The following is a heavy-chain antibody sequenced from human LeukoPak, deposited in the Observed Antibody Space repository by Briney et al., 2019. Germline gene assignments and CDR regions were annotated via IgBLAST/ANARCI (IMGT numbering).Heavy chain of an antibody. CDR2: IYSDGST. D-gene: IGHD3-9*01. Sequence: GGSLGLSCAASGLSVSNNFMSWVRQAPGKGLEWVSVIYSDGSTYDADSVRGRFTISRDKSKNTLYLQMNSLRAEDTAVYYCARDFDGGSTGFDCWGQGTLVTVSS. CDR3: ARDFDGGSTGFDC. V-gene: IGHV3-53*01. CDR1: GLSVSNNF. J-gene: IGHJ4*02.